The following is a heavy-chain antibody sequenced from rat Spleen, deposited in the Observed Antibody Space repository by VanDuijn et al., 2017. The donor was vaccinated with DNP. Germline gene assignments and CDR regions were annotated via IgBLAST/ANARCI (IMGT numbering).Heavy chain of an antibody. CDR1: GFSLTTYS. J-gene: IGHJ3*01. CDR2: MWYDGDT. V-gene: IGHV2-63*01. CDR3: TSDSLNSSSFVY. D-gene: IGHD1-2*01. Sequence: QVQLKESGPGLVQPSETLSLTCTVSGFSLTTYSVSWVRQPSGKGPEWMGKMWYDGDTAYNSALKSRLSISRDTSKSQVFLKMNSLQTDDTGTYSCTSDSLNSSSFVYWGQGSLVTVSS.